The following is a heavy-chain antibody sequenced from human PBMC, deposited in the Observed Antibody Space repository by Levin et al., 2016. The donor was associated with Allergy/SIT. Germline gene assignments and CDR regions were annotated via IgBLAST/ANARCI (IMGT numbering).Heavy chain of an antibody. CDR2: IIPILGIA. CDR3: ARDRDPLGLGLDRPEEGDYYYYGMDV. Sequence: SVKVSCKASGGTFSSYTISWVRQAPGQGLEWMGRIIPILGIANYAQKFQGRVTITADKSTSTAYMELSSLRSEDTAVYYCARDRDPLGLGLDRPEEGDYYYYGMDVWGQGTTVTVSS. CDR1: GGTFSSYT. V-gene: IGHV1-69*04. J-gene: IGHJ6*02. D-gene: IGHD7-27*01.